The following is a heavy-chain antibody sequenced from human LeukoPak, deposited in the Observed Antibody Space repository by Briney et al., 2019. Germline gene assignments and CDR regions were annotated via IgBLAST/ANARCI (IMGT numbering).Heavy chain of an antibody. J-gene: IGHJ5*02. CDR1: GGSISSSSYY. V-gene: IGHV4-39*07. D-gene: IGHD2-15*01. CDR2: IYYSGST. Sequence: SETLSLTCTVSGGSISSSSYYWGWIRQPPGKGLEWIGSIYYSGSTYYNPSLKSRVTISVDTSKNQFSLKLSSVTAADTAVYYCAREPRRDIVVVVATWGQGTLVTVSS. CDR3: AREPRRDIVVVVAT.